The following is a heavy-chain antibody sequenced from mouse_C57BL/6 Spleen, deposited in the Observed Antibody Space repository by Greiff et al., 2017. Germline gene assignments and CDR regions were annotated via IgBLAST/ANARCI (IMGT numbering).Heavy chain of an antibody. CDR2: IDPENGDT. D-gene: IGHD3-2*02. V-gene: IGHV14-4*01. Sequence: EVQLQQSGAELVRPGASVKLSCTASGFNIKDDYMPWVKQRPEQGLEWIGWIDPENGDTEYASKFQGKATITADTSSNTAYLQLSSLTSEDTAVYYCTLDSSGYTPAYWGQGTLVTVSA. CDR1: GFNIKDDY. CDR3: TLDSSGYTPAY. J-gene: IGHJ3*01.